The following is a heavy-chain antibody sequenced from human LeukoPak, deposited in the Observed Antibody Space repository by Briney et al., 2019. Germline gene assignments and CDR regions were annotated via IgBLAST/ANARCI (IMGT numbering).Heavy chain of an antibody. CDR2: ITGSGERT. J-gene: IGHJ2*01. D-gene: IGHD1-26*01. CDR3: AKDRTVGASYWYFDL. Sequence: GGSLRLSCAASGFTFSSIAMSWVRQAPGKGLEWVSVITGSGERTYYADSVKGRFTISRDSSRNTLFLHMNTLRAEDTAIYYCAKDRTVGASYWYFDLWGRGTLVTVSS. CDR1: GFTFSSIA. V-gene: IGHV3-23*01.